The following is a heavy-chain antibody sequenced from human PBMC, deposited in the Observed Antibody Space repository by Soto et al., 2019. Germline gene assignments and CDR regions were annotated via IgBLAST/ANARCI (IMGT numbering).Heavy chain of an antibody. V-gene: IGHV1-69*01. CDR2: IIPLFGTP. J-gene: IGHJ4*03. D-gene: IGHD2-15*01. CDR3: ARVPSSIFGGSICYRLDSYFDY. Sequence: QVQLVQSGAEVTKPGSSLKVSCKTSGVTFSTSGISWVRQGPGQGLEWLGGIIPLFGTPIYARKFQGRVSNNAYDSATTTVLEFHGLSSDDMALYYGARVPSSIFGGSICYRLDSYFDYRG. CDR1: GVTFSTSG.